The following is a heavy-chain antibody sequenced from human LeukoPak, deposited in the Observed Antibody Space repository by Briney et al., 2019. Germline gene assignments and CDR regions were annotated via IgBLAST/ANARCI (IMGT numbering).Heavy chain of an antibody. V-gene: IGHV1-2*06. Sequence: ASVKVSCKASGGTFSSYAISWVRQAPGQGLEWMGRINPNSGGTNYAQKFQGRVTMTRDTSISTAYMELSRLRSDDTAVYYCARAGSSSWYYGYWGQGTLVTVSS. D-gene: IGHD6-13*01. CDR1: GGTFSSYA. CDR3: ARAGSSSWYYGY. J-gene: IGHJ4*02. CDR2: INPNSGGT.